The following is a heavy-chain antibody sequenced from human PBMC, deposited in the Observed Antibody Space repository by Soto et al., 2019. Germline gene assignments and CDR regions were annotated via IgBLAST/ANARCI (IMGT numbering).Heavy chain of an antibody. CDR2: IYSSGST. Sequence: QVQLQESGPGLVKPSGTLSLTCAVSGGSINNSDWWSWVRYPPGKGLEWIGEIYSSGSTTYNPALKSRVNRSVDKSKNQFSLKLSSVSAADTAVYYCAKMEDYIVHPLREYWGQGTLVTVSS. V-gene: IGHV4-4*02. CDR1: GGSINNSDW. CDR3: AKMEDYIVHPLREY. J-gene: IGHJ4*02. D-gene: IGHD4-4*01.